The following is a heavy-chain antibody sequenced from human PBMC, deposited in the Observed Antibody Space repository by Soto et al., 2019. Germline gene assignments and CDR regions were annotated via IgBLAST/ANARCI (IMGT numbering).Heavy chain of an antibody. CDR2: INHSGST. CDR1: GGSFSGYY. D-gene: IGHD3-3*01. V-gene: IGHV4-34*01. Sequence: SETLSLTCAVYGGSFSGYYWSWIRQPPGKGLEWIGEINHSGSTNYNPSLKSRVTISVDTSKNQFSLKLSSVTAADTAVYYCARGARDYDFWSGYWYFDLWGRDTLVTVSS. J-gene: IGHJ2*01. CDR3: ARGARDYDFWSGYWYFDL.